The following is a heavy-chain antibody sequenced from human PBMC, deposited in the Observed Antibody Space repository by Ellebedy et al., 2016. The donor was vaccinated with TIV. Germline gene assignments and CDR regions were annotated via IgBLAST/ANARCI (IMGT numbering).Heavy chain of an antibody. CDR2: ISSSSSYI. CDR3: VGFGESLRYFDY. J-gene: IGHJ4*02. CDR1: GFTFSSYS. V-gene: IGHV3-21*01. D-gene: IGHD3-10*01. Sequence: GESLKISCAASGFTFSSYSMNWVRQAPGKGLEWVSSISSSSSYIYYADSVKGRFTISRDNAKNSLYLQMNSLRAEDTAVYYCVGFGESLRYFDYWGQGTLVTVSS.